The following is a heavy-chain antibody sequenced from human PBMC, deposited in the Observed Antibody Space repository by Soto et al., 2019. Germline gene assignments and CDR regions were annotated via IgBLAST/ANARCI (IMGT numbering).Heavy chain of an antibody. Sequence: QVQLQESGPGLVKPSETLSLTCTVSGGSVSSGSYYWSWIRQPPGKGLEWIGYIYYSGSTNYNPSLESRVTISVDTSKNQFSLKLSSVTAADTAVYYCARVRLGIAAAVPGDAFDIWGQGTMVTVSS. CDR2: IYYSGST. CDR1: GGSVSSGSYY. CDR3: ARVRLGIAAAVPGDAFDI. J-gene: IGHJ3*02. V-gene: IGHV4-61*01. D-gene: IGHD6-13*01.